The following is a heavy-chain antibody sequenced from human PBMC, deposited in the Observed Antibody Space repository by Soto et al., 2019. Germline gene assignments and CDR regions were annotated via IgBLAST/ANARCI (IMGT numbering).Heavy chain of an antibody. CDR2: IIPFFGTE. CDR3: ARIEGYCSGGTCYRGSGDY. J-gene: IGHJ4*02. V-gene: IGHV1-69*12. D-gene: IGHD2-15*01. Sequence: QVQLVQSGAEVKKPGSSVKVSCKASGGTFSNYSINWVRQAPGQGLEWMGGIIPFFGTENYAQKFQGRVTITADESATTAYMEVTSLTSAATAVYYCARIEGYCSGGTCYRGSGDYWGQGTMVAVSS. CDR1: GGTFSNYS.